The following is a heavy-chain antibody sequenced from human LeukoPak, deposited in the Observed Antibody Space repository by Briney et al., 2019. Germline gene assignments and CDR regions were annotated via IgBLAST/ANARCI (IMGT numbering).Heavy chain of an antibody. V-gene: IGHV4-61*02. CDR1: GGSISSGSYY. D-gene: IGHD3-3*01. J-gene: IGHJ6*03. CDR3: AANYDFWSGYYNYYYYMDV. Sequence: PSQTLSLTCTVSGGSISSGSYYWSWIRQPAGKGLEWIGRIYTSGSTNYNPSLKSRVTISVDTSKNQFSLKLSSVTAADTAVYYCAANYDFWSGYYNYYYYMDVWGKGTTVTVSS. CDR2: IYTSGST.